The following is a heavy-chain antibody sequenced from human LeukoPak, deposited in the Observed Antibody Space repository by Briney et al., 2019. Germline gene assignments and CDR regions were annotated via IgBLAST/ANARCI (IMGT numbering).Heavy chain of an antibody. CDR3: TRLRTRGWTGY. Sequence: GGGLRDSRVDSLCTLTSYIIRTVRPARGRGRERVAHIKQEGSEQHYAESLKGRFTLSPEKTKNTLYLQMNRLRTDDTAGYYCTRLRTRGWTGYWGQGTLVTVSS. CDR1: LCTLTSYI. CDR2: IKQEGSEQ. J-gene: IGHJ4*02. D-gene: IGHD3/OR15-3a*01. V-gene: IGHV3-7*01.